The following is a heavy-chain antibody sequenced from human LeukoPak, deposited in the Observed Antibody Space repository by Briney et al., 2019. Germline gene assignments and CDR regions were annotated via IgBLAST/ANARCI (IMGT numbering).Heavy chain of an antibody. CDR3: ARGTYYDFWSGYYPSLPYFDY. J-gene: IGHJ4*02. D-gene: IGHD3-3*01. CDR2: INHSGST. CDR1: GGSFSGYY. Sequence: PSETLSLTCAVYGGSFSGYYWSWIRQPPGKGLEWIGEINHSGSTNYNPSLKSGVTISVDTSKNQFSLKLSSVTAADTAVYYCARGTYYDFWSGYYPSLPYFDYWGQGTLVTVSS. V-gene: IGHV4-34*01.